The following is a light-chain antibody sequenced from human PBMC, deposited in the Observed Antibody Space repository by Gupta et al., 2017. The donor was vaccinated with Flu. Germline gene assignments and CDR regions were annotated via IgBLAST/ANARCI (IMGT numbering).Light chain of an antibody. V-gene: IGKV1-6*01. CDR2: GAS. CDR3: LQDDSYPQT. CDR1: QDISND. J-gene: IGKJ1*01. Sequence: ALQIPPSPSSLSASVGDRVTITCRASQDISNDLGWYQQRPGKAPKVLIYGASTLQSGVPSRFSGSGSGTDFTLTISSLQPEDFATYYCLQDDSYPQTFGQGTKVEIK.